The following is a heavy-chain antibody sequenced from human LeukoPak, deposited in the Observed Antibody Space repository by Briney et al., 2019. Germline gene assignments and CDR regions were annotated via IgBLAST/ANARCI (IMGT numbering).Heavy chain of an antibody. CDR3: AHSGYSSGWYYFGY. CDR1: GFSLTSTRVG. CDR2: IYWDDDK. Sequence: SGPTLVNPTQTLTLTCTFSGFSLTSTRVGVGWIRQPPGKALEWLALIYWDDDKRYSPSLKSRLTITKDTSKNQVVPTMTNMDPADTATYYCAHSGYSSGWYYFGYWGQGTLVTVSS. J-gene: IGHJ4*02. D-gene: IGHD6-19*01. V-gene: IGHV2-5*02.